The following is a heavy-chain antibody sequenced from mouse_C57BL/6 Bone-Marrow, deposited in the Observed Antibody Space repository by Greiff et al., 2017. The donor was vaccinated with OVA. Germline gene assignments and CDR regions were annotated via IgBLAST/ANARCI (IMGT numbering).Heavy chain of an antibody. CDR1: GYSITSGYY. Sequence: EVKLQESGPGLVKPSQSLSLTCSVTGYSITSGYYWNWIRQFPGNKLEWMGYISYDGSNNYNPSLKNRISITRDTSKNQFFLKLNSVTTEDTATYYCARARDGPFAYWGQGTLVTVSA. J-gene: IGHJ3*01. CDR2: ISYDGSN. D-gene: IGHD2-3*01. CDR3: ARARDGPFAY. V-gene: IGHV3-6*01.